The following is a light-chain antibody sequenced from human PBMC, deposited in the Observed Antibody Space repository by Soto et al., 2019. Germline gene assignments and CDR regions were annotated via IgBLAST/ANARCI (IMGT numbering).Light chain of an antibody. Sequence: EIVLTQSPATLSLSPGERATLSCRASQSVRSYLAWYQQKPGQAPRLLIYAASARATGIPARFSGSGSGTEFTLTISSLQSEDFAVYYCQQYDNWPPITFGQGTRLEIK. CDR2: AAS. J-gene: IGKJ5*01. CDR1: QSVRSY. CDR3: QQYDNWPPIT. V-gene: IGKV3-15*01.